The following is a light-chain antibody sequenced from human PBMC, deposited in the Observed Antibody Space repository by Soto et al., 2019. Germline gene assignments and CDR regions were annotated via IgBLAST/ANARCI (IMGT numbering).Light chain of an antibody. CDR1: SSDVGGYNL. CDR2: DVS. J-gene: IGLJ3*02. Sequence: QSALTQPRSVSGSPGQSVTISCTGSSSDVGGYNLVSWYQQHPGKAPKLMIYDVSKRPSGVPDRFSGSKSGNTASLTISGLPAEDEADYYCCSYAGSYTWVFGGGTKLTVL. V-gene: IGLV2-11*01. CDR3: CSYAGSYTWV.